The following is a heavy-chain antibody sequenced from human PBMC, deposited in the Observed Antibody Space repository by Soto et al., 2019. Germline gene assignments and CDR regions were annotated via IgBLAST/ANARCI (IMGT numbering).Heavy chain of an antibody. CDR3: VKDRTDYDFWSGYSYYYYMDV. Sequence: GGSLRLSCAASGFTFSSYAMSWVRQAPGKGLEWVSAISGSGGSTYYADSVKGRFTISRDNSKNTLYLQMNSLRAEDTAVYYCVKDRTDYDFWSGYSYYYYMDVWGKGTTVTVSS. J-gene: IGHJ6*03. CDR2: ISGSGGST. D-gene: IGHD3-3*01. CDR1: GFTFSSYA. V-gene: IGHV3-23*01.